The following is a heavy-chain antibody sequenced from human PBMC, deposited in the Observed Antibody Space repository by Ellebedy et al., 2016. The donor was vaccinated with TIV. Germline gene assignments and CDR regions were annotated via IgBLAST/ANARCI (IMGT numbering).Heavy chain of an antibody. Sequence: PGGSLRLSCAASGFSVSTNYMSWVRQAPGKGLEWVSIIYSGDSAYYADSVKGRFAISRDNSRNTLYLQMNSLRAEDTAVYYCASRPDGDYHFLDYWGQGTLVTVSS. J-gene: IGHJ4*02. D-gene: IGHD4-17*01. CDR1: GFSVSTNY. CDR2: IYSGDSA. CDR3: ASRPDGDYHFLDY. V-gene: IGHV3-66*01.